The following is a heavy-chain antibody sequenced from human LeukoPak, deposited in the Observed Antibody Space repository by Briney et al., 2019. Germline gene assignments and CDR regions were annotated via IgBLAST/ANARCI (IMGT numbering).Heavy chain of an antibody. D-gene: IGHD2-15*01. CDR3: ARGYCGGGSCWEVDY. Sequence: PGGSLRLSCAASGFXFSSYEMNWVRQAPGTGLEWVSFISSSGSDIYYADSVKGRFTISRDNAKNSLYLQMNNMRAEDTAVYYCARGYCGGGSCWEVDYWGQGTLVTVSS. CDR2: ISSSGSDI. V-gene: IGHV3-48*03. CDR1: GFXFSSYE. J-gene: IGHJ4*02.